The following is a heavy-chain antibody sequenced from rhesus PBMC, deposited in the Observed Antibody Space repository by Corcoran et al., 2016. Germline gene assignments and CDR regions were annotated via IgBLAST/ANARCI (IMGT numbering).Heavy chain of an antibody. V-gene: IGHV4-80*01. CDR2: INGNSGST. J-gene: IGHJ4*01. D-gene: IGHD6S26*01. Sequence: QVQLQESGQGLVKPSETLSLTCAVPGGASSSYWWSWIRQPQGKGLKWIGDINGNSGSTNYTPSLKRRFTISKDASKNQFSLKLGSVTAADPAVYYCARSSGWSQSWDYWGQGVLVTVSS. CDR1: GGASSSYW. CDR3: ARSSGWSQSWDY.